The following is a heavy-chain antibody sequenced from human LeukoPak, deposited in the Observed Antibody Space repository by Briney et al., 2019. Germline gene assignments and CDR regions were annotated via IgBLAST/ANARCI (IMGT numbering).Heavy chain of an antibody. D-gene: IGHD6-13*01. CDR3: AKDRDSSSWYGLDYYFDY. CDR2: INQDGTEK. J-gene: IGHJ4*02. V-gene: IGHV3-7*01. CDR1: GFPFSTYW. Sequence: PGGPLRLSCAASGFPFSTYWMSWVRQAPGKELEWVANINQDGTEKYYVDSVKGRFTISRDYAKNSLYLQMNSLRVEDTAVYYCAKDRDSSSWYGLDYYFDYWGQGTLVTVSS.